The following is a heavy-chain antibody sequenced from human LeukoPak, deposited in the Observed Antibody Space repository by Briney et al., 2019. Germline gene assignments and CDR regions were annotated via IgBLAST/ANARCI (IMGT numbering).Heavy chain of an antibody. CDR1: GGSISSYY. V-gene: IGHV4-59*01. Sequence: PSETLSLTCAVYGGSISSYYWSWIRQPPGKGLEWIGYIYYSGSTNYNPSLKSRVTISVDTSKNQFSLKLSSVTAADTAVYYCARLTGYDWESSYDYWGQGTLVTVSS. J-gene: IGHJ4*02. CDR2: IYYSGST. D-gene: IGHD5-12*01. CDR3: ARLTGYDWESSYDY.